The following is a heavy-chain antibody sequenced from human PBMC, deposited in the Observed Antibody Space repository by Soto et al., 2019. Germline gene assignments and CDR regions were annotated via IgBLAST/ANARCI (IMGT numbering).Heavy chain of an antibody. Sequence: QVQLVQSGAEVKKPGASVKVSCKTSGYTFTNFGLSWVRQAPGQGLEWMGWISAYNGNTNYAQNFQGIVTMTTDTSTSTPHMELRRRRSEDTAVYYCARGGTPIAYWGQGNLVSVSS. CDR3: ARGGTPIAY. CDR1: GYTFTNFG. V-gene: IGHV1-18*01. J-gene: IGHJ4*02. CDR2: ISAYNGNT. D-gene: IGHD2-21*01.